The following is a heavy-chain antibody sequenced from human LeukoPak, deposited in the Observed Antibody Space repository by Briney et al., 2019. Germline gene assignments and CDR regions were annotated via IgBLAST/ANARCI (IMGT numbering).Heavy chain of an antibody. Sequence: SETLSLTCTVSGGSISSYYWSWIRQPPGKGLEWIGYIYYSGSTNYNPSLKSRVTISVDTSKSQFSLKLSSVTAADTAVYYCARLEAPYSGYEYYGMDVWGQGTTVTVSS. CDR3: ARLEAPYSGYEYYGMDV. CDR2: IYYSGST. D-gene: IGHD1-26*01. J-gene: IGHJ6*02. V-gene: IGHV4-59*08. CDR1: GGSISSYY.